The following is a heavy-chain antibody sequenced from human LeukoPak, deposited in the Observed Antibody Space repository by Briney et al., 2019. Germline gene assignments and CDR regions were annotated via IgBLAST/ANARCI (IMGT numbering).Heavy chain of an antibody. CDR3: ARDKIEGPTKLDY. Sequence: GSLRLSCAASGFTFNSYWMSWVRPAPGKGLEWVANIKQDESEKYYVDSLKGRFTISRDNAKNSLYLQMNSLRAEDTAVYYCARDKIEGPTKLDYWGQGILVTVSS. CDR1: GFTFNSYW. D-gene: IGHD1-1*01. CDR2: IKQDESEK. J-gene: IGHJ4*02. V-gene: IGHV3-7*01.